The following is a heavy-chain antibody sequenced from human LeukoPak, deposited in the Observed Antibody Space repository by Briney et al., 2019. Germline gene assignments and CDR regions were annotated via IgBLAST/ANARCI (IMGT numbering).Heavy chain of an antibody. J-gene: IGHJ4*02. V-gene: IGHV3-23*01. CDR2: ISGSGGST. CDR3: AKGIVGATRKINFFDY. D-gene: IGHD1-26*01. CDR1: GFTFDDYA. Sequence: PGGSLRLSCAASGFTFDDYAMSWVRQAPGKGLEWVSAISGSGGSTYYADSVKGRFTISRDNSKNTLYLQMNSLRAEDTAVYYCAKGIVGATRKINFFDYWGQGTLVTVSS.